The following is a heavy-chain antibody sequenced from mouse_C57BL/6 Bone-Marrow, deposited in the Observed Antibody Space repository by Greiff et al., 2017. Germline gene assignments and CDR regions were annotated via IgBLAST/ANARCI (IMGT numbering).Heavy chain of an antibody. D-gene: IGHD1-1*01. CDR3: ARDASITTVVVHWYFDV. Sequence: EVMLVESEGGLVQPGSSMKLSCTASGFTFSDYYMAWVRQVPEKGLEWVANINYDGSSTYYLDSLKSRFIISRDNAKNILYLQMSSLKSEDTATYYCARDASITTVVVHWYFDVWGTGTTVTVSS. CDR2: INYDGSST. J-gene: IGHJ1*03. V-gene: IGHV5-16*01. CDR1: GFTFSDYY.